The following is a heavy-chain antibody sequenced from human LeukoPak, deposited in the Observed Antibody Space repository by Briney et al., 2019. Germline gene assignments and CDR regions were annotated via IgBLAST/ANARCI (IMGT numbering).Heavy chain of an antibody. J-gene: IGHJ4*02. D-gene: IGHD3-16*02. CDR1: GFTFSNYA. CDR3: AKDARSYRYNLFDY. V-gene: IGHV3-23*01. CDR2: ITNSGGDT. Sequence: GGSLRLSCAASGFTFSNYAMNWVRQAPGKGLEWVSAITNSGGDTYYADSVTGRYTISRDNSKNTLYLQMNSLSAEDTAVYYCAKDARSYRYNLFDYWGQGTLVTVSS.